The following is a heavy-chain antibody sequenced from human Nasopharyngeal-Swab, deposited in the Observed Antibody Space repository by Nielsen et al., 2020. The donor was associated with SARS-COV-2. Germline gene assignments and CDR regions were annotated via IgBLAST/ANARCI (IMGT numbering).Heavy chain of an antibody. CDR1: RYTFTSYA. CDR2: TNAGNGNT. J-gene: IGHJ4*02. Sequence: ASVKVSCKASRYTFTSYAMHWVRQAPGQRLEWMGWTNAGNGNTKYSQKFQGRVTITRDTSASTAYMELSSLRSEDTAVYYCARDVDTAMVFDYWGQGTLVTVSS. V-gene: IGHV1-3*01. CDR3: ARDVDTAMVFDY. D-gene: IGHD5-18*01.